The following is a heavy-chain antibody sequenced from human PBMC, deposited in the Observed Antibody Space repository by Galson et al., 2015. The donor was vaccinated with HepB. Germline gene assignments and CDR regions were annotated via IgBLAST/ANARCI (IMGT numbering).Heavy chain of an antibody. J-gene: IGHJ4*02. V-gene: IGHV3-23*01. CDR1: GFTLSNYA. D-gene: IGHD5-12*01. CDR3: AKDRGAYDFEY. CDR2: IVGSGGST. Sequence: SLRLSCAASGFTLSNYAMSWVRQAPGKGLEWVAAIVGSGGSTYYADSVKGRFTVSRDNSKSMLYLQMNSLRAEDTAVFYCAKDRGAYDFEYWGQGTLVTVSS.